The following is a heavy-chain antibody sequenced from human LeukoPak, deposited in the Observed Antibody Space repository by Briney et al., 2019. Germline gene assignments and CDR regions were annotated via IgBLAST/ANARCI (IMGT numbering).Heavy chain of an antibody. Sequence: PSETLSLTCTVSGGSISSYYWSWIRQPPGKGLEWIGYIYYSGSTNYNPSLKSRVTISVDTSKNQFPLKLSSVTAADTAVYYCARWGDIVVVPAAYNWFDPWGQGTLVTVSS. CDR3: ARWGDIVVVPAAYNWFDP. V-gene: IGHV4-59*01. J-gene: IGHJ5*02. D-gene: IGHD2-2*01. CDR1: GGSISSYY. CDR2: IYYSGST.